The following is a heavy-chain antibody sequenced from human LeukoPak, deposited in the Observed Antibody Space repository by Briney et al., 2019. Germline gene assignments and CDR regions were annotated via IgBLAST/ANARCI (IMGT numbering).Heavy chain of an antibody. V-gene: IGHV1-46*01. CDR1: GYTFTSYY. Sequence: ASVKVSCKASGYTFTSYYMHWVRQAPGQGLEWMGITNPSGGSTSYAQKFQGRVTMTRDTSTSTVYMELSSLRSEDTVVYYCARGPSRRAYYDILTGQKNNWFDLWGQGTLVTVSS. CDR2: TNPSGGST. CDR3: ARGPSRRAYYDILTGQKNNWFDL. J-gene: IGHJ5*02. D-gene: IGHD3-9*01.